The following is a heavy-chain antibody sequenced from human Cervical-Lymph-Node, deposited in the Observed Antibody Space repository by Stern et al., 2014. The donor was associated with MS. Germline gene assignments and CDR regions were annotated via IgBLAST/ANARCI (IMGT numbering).Heavy chain of an antibody. Sequence: VQLVESGGGVVQPGRSLRLSCAASGFTFSSYGMHWVRQAPGQGLEWVAVIWYDGSNKYYADSVKGRFTISRDNSKNTLYLQMNSLRAEDTAVYYCARDFYSSSSHYYGMDVWGQGTTVTVSS. CDR2: IWYDGSNK. J-gene: IGHJ6*02. D-gene: IGHD6-13*01. V-gene: IGHV3-33*01. CDR3: ARDFYSSSSHYYGMDV. CDR1: GFTFSSYG.